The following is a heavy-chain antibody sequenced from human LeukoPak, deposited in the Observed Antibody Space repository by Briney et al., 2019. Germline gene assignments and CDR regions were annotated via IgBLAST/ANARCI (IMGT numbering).Heavy chain of an antibody. V-gene: IGHV3-9*01. CDR3: AKDIRGGDSGEFDY. J-gene: IGHJ4*02. Sequence: GGSLRLSCAASGFTFDDYAMHWVRQAPGKGLEWVSGISWNSGSIGYADSVKGRFTISRGNAKNSLYLQMNSLRAEDTALYYCAKDIRGGDSGEFDYWGQGTLVTVSS. CDR2: ISWNSGSI. CDR1: GFTFDDYA. D-gene: IGHD3-16*01.